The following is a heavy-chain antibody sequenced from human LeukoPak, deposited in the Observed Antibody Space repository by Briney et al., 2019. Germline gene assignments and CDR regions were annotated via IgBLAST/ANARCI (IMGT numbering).Heavy chain of an antibody. J-gene: IGHJ4*02. CDR3: ARGAKLLRRDGYNCLGY. V-gene: IGHV1-69*13. D-gene: IGHD5-24*01. CDR2: ITPIFGTT. CDR1: GGPFSSYA. Sequence: ASVKVSCKASGGPFSSYALSWVRQAPGQGLEWMGRITPIFGTTTYAQKFEGRVTITADESTSTAYMELSSLRSEDTAVYYCARGAKLLRRDGYNCLGYWGQGTLVTVSS.